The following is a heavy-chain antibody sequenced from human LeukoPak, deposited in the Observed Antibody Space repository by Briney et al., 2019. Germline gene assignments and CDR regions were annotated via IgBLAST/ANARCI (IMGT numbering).Heavy chain of an antibody. J-gene: IGHJ6*02. Sequence: GGSLRLSCAASGFTFSSYAMSWVRQAPGKGLEWVAVISYDGSNKYYADSVKGRFTISRDNSKNTLYLQMNSLRAEDTAVYYCAKEGAQQENSHGGYYYGMDVWGQGTTVTVSS. CDR2: ISYDGSNK. CDR3: AKEGAQQENSHGGYYYGMDV. CDR1: GFTFSSYA. D-gene: IGHD1-26*01. V-gene: IGHV3-30*18.